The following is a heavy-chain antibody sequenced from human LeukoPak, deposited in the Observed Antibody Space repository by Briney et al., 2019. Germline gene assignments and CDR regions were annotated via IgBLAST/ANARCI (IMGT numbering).Heavy chain of an antibody. CDR3: ARARGRWLQFRNGGDAFDI. CDR1: GGSFSGYY. J-gene: IGHJ3*02. V-gene: IGHV4-34*01. Sequence: PSETLSLTCAVYGGSFSGYYWSWIRQPPGKGLEWIWEINHSGSTNYNPSLNSRVTISVDTSKNQFSLKLSSVTAADTAVYYCARARGRWLQFRNGGDAFDIWGQGTMVTVSS. CDR2: INHSGST. D-gene: IGHD5-24*01.